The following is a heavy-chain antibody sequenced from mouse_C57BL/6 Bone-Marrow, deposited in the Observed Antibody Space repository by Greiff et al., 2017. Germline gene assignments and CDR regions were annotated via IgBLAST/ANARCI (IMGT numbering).Heavy chain of an antibody. Sequence: VQLKESVAELVRPGASVKLSCTASGFNIKNTYMHWVKQRPEQGLEWIGRIDPANGNTKYAPKFPGKATITADTSSNTAYLQLSSLTSEDTAIYYCAKNFPDGGYPYYFDYWGQGTTRTVSS. CDR2: IDPANGNT. D-gene: IGHD2-3*01. J-gene: IGHJ2*01. CDR1: GFNIKNTY. V-gene: IGHV14-3*01. CDR3: AKNFPDGGYPYYFDY.